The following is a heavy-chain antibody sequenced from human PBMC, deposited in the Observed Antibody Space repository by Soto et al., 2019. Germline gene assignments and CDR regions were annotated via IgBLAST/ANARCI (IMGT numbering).Heavy chain of an antibody. D-gene: IGHD6-13*01. V-gene: IGHV6-1*01. CDR1: GDSVSSNSAA. Sequence: SQTLSLTCAISGDSVSSNSAAWNWIRQSPSRGLEWLGRTYYRSKWYNDYAVSVKSRITINPHTSKNQFSLQLNSVTPEDTAVYYCARDRGSSSWYFDNWLEPWGQGALLTVSS. J-gene: IGHJ5*02. CDR3: ARDRGSSSWYFDNWLEP. CDR2: TYYRSKWYN.